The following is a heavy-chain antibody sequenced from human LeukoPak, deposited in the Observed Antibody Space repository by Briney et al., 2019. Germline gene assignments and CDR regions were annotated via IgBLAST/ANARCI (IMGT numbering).Heavy chain of an antibody. CDR2: ITWNSDTI. D-gene: IGHD3-22*01. V-gene: IGHV3-9*01. J-gene: IGHJ4*02. CDR3: AKDQRHYYDSSGYYYVLSYLDY. CDR1: GFTFDDYV. Sequence: GGSLRLSCAASGFTFDDYVMHWVRQAPGKGLEWVSGITWNSDTIAYADSVKGRFTISRDNAKNSLYLQMNSLRAEDTAVYYCAKDQRHYYDSSGYYYVLSYLDYWGQGTLVTVSS.